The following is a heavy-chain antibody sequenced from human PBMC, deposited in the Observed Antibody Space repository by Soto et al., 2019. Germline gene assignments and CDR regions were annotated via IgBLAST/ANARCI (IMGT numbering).Heavy chain of an antibody. J-gene: IGHJ6*02. V-gene: IGHV3-23*01. D-gene: IGHD6-13*01. Sequence: GGSLRLSCAASGFTFSSYAMSWVRQAPGKGLEWVSAISGSGGSTYYADSVKGRFTISRDNSKNTLYLQMNSLRAEDTAVYYCAKATSSSWEYYYYYGMDVWGQGTTVTVSS. CDR1: GFTFSSYA. CDR2: ISGSGGST. CDR3: AKATSSSWEYYYYYGMDV.